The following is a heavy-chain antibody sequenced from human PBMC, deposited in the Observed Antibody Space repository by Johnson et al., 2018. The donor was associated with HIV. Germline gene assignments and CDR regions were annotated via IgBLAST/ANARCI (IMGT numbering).Heavy chain of an antibody. D-gene: IGHD1-26*01. CDR3: ARAGIVGDQRDAFDI. Sequence: VQVVESGGGVVQPGRSLRLSCAASGFTFSSYAMHWVRQAPGKGLEWVAVISYDGSNKYYADSVKGRFTISRDNSKNTLYLQMNSLRAEDTAVYYCARAGIVGDQRDAFDIWGQGTMVTVSS. J-gene: IGHJ3*02. CDR1: GFTFSSYA. CDR2: ISYDGSNK. V-gene: IGHV3-30-3*01.